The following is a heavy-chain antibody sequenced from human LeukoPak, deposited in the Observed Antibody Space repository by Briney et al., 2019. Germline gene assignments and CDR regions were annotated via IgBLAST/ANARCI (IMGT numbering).Heavy chain of an antibody. CDR1: GFTFSSYA. Sequence: GRSLRLSCAASGFTFSSYAMHWVRQAPGKGLEWVAVISYDGSNEYYADSVKGRFTISRDNSKDTLYLQMNSLRAEDTAVYYCARDRGWRLFDYWGQGTLVTVSS. CDR2: ISYDGSNE. J-gene: IGHJ4*02. CDR3: ARDRGWRLFDY. D-gene: IGHD6-19*01. V-gene: IGHV3-30-3*01.